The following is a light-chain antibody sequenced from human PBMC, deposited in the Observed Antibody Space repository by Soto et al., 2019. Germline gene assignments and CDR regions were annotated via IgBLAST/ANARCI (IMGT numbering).Light chain of an antibody. Sequence: QSVLTQPPSVSAAPGQKVTISCSGSSSNIGSNYVSWYQQLPGTAPKVLIYDNNKRPSGIPDRFSGSKSGTSATLGITGLQTGDEADYYCGTWGSTLSAGVFGTGTKLTVL. CDR1: SSNIGSNY. CDR3: GTWGSTLSAGV. CDR2: DNN. V-gene: IGLV1-51*01. J-gene: IGLJ1*01.